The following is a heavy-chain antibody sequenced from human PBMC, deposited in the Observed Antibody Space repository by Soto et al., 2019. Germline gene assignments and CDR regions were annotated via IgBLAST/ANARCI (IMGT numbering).Heavy chain of an antibody. Sequence: ASVKVSCKASGYTFTSYGISWVRQAPGQGLEWMGWISAYNGNTNYAQKLQGRVTMTTDTSTSTAYMELRSLRSDDTAVYYCAGGDTAMEPDYGMDVWGQGTTVTVSS. D-gene: IGHD5-18*01. V-gene: IGHV1-18*01. CDR2: ISAYNGNT. CDR1: GYTFTSYG. J-gene: IGHJ6*02. CDR3: AGGDTAMEPDYGMDV.